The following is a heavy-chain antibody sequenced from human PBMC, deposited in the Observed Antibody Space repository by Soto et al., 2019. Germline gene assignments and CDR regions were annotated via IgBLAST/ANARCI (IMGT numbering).Heavy chain of an antibody. Sequence: GGSLRLSCAASGFSFSSFAMSWVRQTPGKGLEWVSGIRSSDGWTDYADSVKGRFTISRDNSKNTQYLQMNSLRAEDTAVYYCAKGFRLERFDYWGQGTLVTVSS. CDR1: GFSFSSFA. D-gene: IGHD1-1*01. CDR2: IRSSDGWT. V-gene: IGHV3-23*01. J-gene: IGHJ4*02. CDR3: AKGFRLERFDY.